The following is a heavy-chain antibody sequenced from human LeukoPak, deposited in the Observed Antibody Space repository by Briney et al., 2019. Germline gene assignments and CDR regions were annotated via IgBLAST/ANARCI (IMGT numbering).Heavy chain of an antibody. CDR1: VYTFTSYG. J-gene: IGHJ5*02. V-gene: IGHV1-18*01. Sequence: GASVKVSCKASVYTFTSYGISWVRQAPGQGREWMGWISAYNGNTNYAQKLQGRVTMTTDPSTRTAYMELRSLRSDRTAVYYCARGGYSSGWYGSSWFDPWGQRSLVTVSS. D-gene: IGHD6-19*01. CDR2: ISAYNGNT. CDR3: ARGGYSSGWYGSSWFDP.